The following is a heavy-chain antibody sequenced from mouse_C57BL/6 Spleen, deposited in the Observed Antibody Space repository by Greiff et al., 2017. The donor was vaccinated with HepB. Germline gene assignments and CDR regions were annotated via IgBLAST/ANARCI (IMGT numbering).Heavy chain of an antibody. Sequence: EVQLQESEGGLVQPGSSLKLSCTASGFTFSDYYMAWVRQVPEKGLEWVANINYDGSSTYYLDSLKSRFIISRDNAKNILYLQMSSLKSEDTATYYCARVYYGNYGVYYFDYWGQGTTLTVSS. CDR1: GFTFSDYY. J-gene: IGHJ2*01. V-gene: IGHV5-16*01. CDR3: ARVYYGNYGVYYFDY. CDR2: INYDGSST. D-gene: IGHD2-1*01.